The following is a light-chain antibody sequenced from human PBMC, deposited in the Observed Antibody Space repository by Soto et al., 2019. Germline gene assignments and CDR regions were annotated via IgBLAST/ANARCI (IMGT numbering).Light chain of an antibody. CDR2: LEGSGSY. CDR3: ETWDSNTWV. CDR1: SGHSSYI. Sequence: QPVLTQSSSASASLGSSVKLTCTLSSGHSSYIIAWHQQQPGKAPRYLMKLEGSGSYNKGSGVPDRFSGSSSGADRYLTTSNLQFEDEADYYCETWDSNTWVFGGGTKVTVL. V-gene: IGLV4-60*02. J-gene: IGLJ3*02.